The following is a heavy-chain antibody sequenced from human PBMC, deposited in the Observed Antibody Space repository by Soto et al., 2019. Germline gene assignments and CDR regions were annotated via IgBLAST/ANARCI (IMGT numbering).Heavy chain of an antibody. V-gene: IGHV1-69*13. D-gene: IGHD3-10*01. Sequence: ASVKVSCKASGGTFSSYAISWVRQAPGQGLEWMGGIIPIFGTANYAQKFQGRVTITADESTSTAYMELSSLRSEDTAVYYCAVGFGDKRDYYYGMDVWGQGTTVTVSS. CDR3: AVGFGDKRDYYYGMDV. CDR2: IIPIFGTA. J-gene: IGHJ6*02. CDR1: GGTFSSYA.